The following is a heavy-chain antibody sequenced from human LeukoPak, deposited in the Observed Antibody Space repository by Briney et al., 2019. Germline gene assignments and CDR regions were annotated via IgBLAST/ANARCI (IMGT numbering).Heavy chain of an antibody. CDR1: GFTVITND. Sequence: PGGSLRLSRAASGFTVITNDMTWVRQAPGKGLEWVSVLYSDGNTKYADSVQGRFTISRDNPKNTLYLEMNSLSPDDTAVYYCARGVEPLAANTLAYWGQGTLVTVSS. J-gene: IGHJ4*02. CDR3: ARGVEPLAANTLAY. CDR2: LYSDGNT. D-gene: IGHD1-14*01. V-gene: IGHV3-53*01.